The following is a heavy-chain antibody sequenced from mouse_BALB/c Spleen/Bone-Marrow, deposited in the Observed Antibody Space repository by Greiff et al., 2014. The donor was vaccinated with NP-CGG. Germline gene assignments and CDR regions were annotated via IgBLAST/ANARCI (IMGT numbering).Heavy chain of an antibody. CDR2: INPSNGRT. Sequence: VKLLESGAELVKPGASVKLSCKASGYTFTSYWMHWVKQRPGQGLEWIGEINPSNGRTNYNEKFKSKATLTVDKSSSTAYMQLSSLTSEDSAVYYGARYATATYWFAYWGQGTLVTVSA. D-gene: IGHD1-2*01. V-gene: IGHV1S81*02. J-gene: IGHJ3*01. CDR1: GYTFTSYW. CDR3: ARYATATYWFAY.